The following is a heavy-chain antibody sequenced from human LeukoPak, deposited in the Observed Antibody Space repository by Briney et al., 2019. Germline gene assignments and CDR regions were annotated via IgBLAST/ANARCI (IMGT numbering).Heavy chain of an antibody. Sequence: GASVKVSCKASGYTFTGYYIHWMRQAPGQGLEWMGWINPNSGGTNYAQKFQGRVTMTRDTSISTAYMELSSLRSEDTAVYYCASNYPFVSPGAFDIWGQGTMVTVSS. CDR3: ASNYPFVSPGAFDI. D-gene: IGHD4-11*01. CDR2: INPNSGGT. CDR1: GYTFTGYY. J-gene: IGHJ3*02. V-gene: IGHV1-2*02.